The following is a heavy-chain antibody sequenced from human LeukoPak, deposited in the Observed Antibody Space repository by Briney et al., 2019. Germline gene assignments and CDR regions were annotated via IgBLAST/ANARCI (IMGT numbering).Heavy chain of an antibody. CDR3: AKPLHYYDSSGYYPGFDY. Sequence: GGSLRLSCAASGFTFDDYAMHWVRQAPGRGLEWVSGISWNSGSIGYADSVKGRFTISRDNAKNSLYLQMNSLRAEDTALYYCAKPLHYYDSSGYYPGFDYWGQGTLVTVSS. J-gene: IGHJ4*02. CDR2: ISWNSGSI. V-gene: IGHV3-9*01. D-gene: IGHD3-22*01. CDR1: GFTFDDYA.